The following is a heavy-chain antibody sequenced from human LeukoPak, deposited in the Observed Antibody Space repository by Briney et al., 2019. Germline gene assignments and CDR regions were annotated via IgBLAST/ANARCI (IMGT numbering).Heavy chain of an antibody. Sequence: GGSLRLSCAASEFTFSSYGMHWVRQAPGKGLEWVAFIRYDGSNKYYADSVKGRFTISRDNSKNTLYLQMNSLRAEDTAVYYCARVPIPSGYGDYWGQGTLVTVSS. V-gene: IGHV3-30*02. CDR1: EFTFSSYG. CDR2: IRYDGSNK. CDR3: ARVPIPSGYGDY. J-gene: IGHJ4*02. D-gene: IGHD5-12*01.